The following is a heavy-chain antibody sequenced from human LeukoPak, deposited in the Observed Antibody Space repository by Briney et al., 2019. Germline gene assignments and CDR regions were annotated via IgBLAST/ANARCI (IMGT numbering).Heavy chain of an antibody. J-gene: IGHJ3*02. CDR2: ISWNSGSI. D-gene: IGHD3-22*01. Sequence: GGSLRLSCAASGFTFDDYAMHWVRQAPGKGLEWVSGISWNSGSIGYADSVEGRFTISRDNAKNSLYLQMNSLRAEDTALYYCTGRYYYDSSGRAFDIWGQGTMVTVSS. CDR1: GFTFDDYA. V-gene: IGHV3-9*01. CDR3: TGRYYYDSSGRAFDI.